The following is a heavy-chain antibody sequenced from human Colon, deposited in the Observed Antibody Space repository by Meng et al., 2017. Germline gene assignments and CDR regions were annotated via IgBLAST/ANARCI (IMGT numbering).Heavy chain of an antibody. D-gene: IGHD5-24*01. V-gene: IGHV3-33*08. CDR1: GFSFTDAW. CDR2: IWYDGSNK. CDR3: ARDGTNYRY. Sequence: QLVGSGGGLVEPGRSLRLSFEASGFSFTDAWMSWFRQAPGKGLEWVAVIWYDGSNKYYADSVKGRFTISRDNSKNTLYLQMNNLRAEDTAVYYCARDGTNYRYWGQGALVTVSS. J-gene: IGHJ4*02.